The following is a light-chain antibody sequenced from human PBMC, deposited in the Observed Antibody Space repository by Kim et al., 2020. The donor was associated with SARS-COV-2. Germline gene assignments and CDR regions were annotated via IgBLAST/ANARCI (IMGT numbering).Light chain of an antibody. J-gene: IGKJ1*01. V-gene: IGKV4-1*01. CDR2: WAS. CDR1: QSVLYSSNNKNY. Sequence: DFMMTQSPDSLAVSLGERATINCKSSQSVLYSSNNKNYLAWYQQKPGQPPKLLIYWASTRESGVPDRFSGSGSGTDFTLTISSLQAEDVAVYYCQQYYTIPWTFGQGTKVDIK. CDR3: QQYYTIPWT.